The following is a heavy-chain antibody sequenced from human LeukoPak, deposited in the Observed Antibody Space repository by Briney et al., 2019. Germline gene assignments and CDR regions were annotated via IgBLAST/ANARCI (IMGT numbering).Heavy chain of an antibody. J-gene: IGHJ4*02. V-gene: IGHV3-21*01. CDR1: GFAFSGSA. D-gene: IGHD3-10*01. CDR2: ISSSSSYI. CDR3: ARGGELWFGELLPFDY. Sequence: GGSLRLSCTASGFAFSGSAIPWVRQASGKGLEWVSSISSSSSYIYYADSVKGRFTISRDNAKNSLYLQMNSLRAEDTAVYYCARGGELWFGELLPFDYWGQGTLVTVSS.